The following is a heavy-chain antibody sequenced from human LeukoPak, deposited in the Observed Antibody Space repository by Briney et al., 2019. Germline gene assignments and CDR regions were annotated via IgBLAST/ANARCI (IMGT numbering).Heavy chain of an antibody. V-gene: IGHV3-48*01. D-gene: IGHD6-6*01. CDR1: GFTFSNYG. Sequence: GGSLRLSCAASGFTFSNYGMDWVRQAPGKGLERVSYISSSSSSIYYADSVKGRFTISRDNAKNSLFLQMNSLRAEDTAVYYCARGGAARPDYWGQGTLVTVSS. CDR2: ISSSSSSI. CDR3: ARGGAARPDY. J-gene: IGHJ4*02.